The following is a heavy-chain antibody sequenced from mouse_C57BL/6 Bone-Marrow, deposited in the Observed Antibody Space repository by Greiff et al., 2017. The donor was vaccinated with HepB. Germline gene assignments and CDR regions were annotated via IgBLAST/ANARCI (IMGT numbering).Heavy chain of an antibody. CDR3: ARGGDYGYDSAWFAY. CDR2: IYPRSGNT. V-gene: IGHV1-81*01. CDR1: GYTFTSYG. D-gene: IGHD2-2*01. J-gene: IGHJ3*01. Sequence: QVHVKQSGAELARPGASVKLSCKASGYTFTSYGISWVKQRTGQGLEWIGEIYPRSGNTYYNEKFKGKATLTADKSSSTAYMELRSLTSEDSAVYFCARGGDYGYDSAWFAYWGQGTLVTVSA.